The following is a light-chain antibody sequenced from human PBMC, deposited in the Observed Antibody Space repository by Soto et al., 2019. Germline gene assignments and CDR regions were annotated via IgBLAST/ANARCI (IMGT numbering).Light chain of an antibody. Sequence: QSALTQPASVSGSPGQSITISCTGTSSDVGGYSFVSWYQQHPGKAPKLMIYEVSNWPSGVSNRFFGSKSGNTASLTISGLQAEDEAEYYCSSYTSTSTLVFGGGTKVTVL. J-gene: IGLJ2*01. CDR1: SSDVGGYSF. V-gene: IGLV2-14*01. CDR3: SSYTSTSTLV. CDR2: EVS.